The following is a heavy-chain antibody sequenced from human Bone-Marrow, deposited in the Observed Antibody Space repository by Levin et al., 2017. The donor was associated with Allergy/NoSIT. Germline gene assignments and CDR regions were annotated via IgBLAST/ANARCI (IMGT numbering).Heavy chain of an antibody. CDR2: IYSGGST. D-gene: IGHD3-10*01. Sequence: PGGSLRLSCASSGFTVSSNYMSWVRQAPGKGLEWVSVIYSGGSTYYADSVKGRFTISRDNSKNTLYLQMNSLRAEDTAVYYCARAPIIGGFGEPHDAFDIWGQGTMVTVSS. V-gene: IGHV3-53*01. J-gene: IGHJ3*02. CDR1: GFTVSSNY. CDR3: ARAPIIGGFGEPHDAFDI.